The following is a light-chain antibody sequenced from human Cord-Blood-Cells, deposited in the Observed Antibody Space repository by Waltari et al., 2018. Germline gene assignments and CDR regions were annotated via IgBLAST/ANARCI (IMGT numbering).Light chain of an antibody. CDR2: AAS. V-gene: IGKV1-27*01. CDR1: QGLSKS. CDR3: QKYNSAPFT. J-gene: IGKJ3*01. Sequence: DIQMTQSPSSLSASVGDRVTSTCRASQGLSKSLACYQQKPGKVPKLLIYAASTLPSGIPSRFSGSRSGTDFTLTISGLQPEDVATYYCQKYNSAPFTFGPGTKVDIK.